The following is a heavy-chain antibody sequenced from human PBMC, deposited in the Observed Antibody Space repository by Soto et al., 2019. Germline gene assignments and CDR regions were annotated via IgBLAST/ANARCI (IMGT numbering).Heavy chain of an antibody. D-gene: IGHD3-9*01. CDR2: IRSSISYI. J-gene: IGHJ4*02. CDR1: GFSFNAYS. V-gene: IGHV3-21*01. CDR3: ARGRYFDWFDVDY. Sequence: EVQLVESGGGLVKPGGSLRLSCAASGFSFNAYSMNWVRQAPGKGLEWVSSIRSSISYIYYAVSVKGRFTISRDNAKNSLYLQMNSLRAEDTAVYYCARGRYFDWFDVDYWGQGTLVTVSS.